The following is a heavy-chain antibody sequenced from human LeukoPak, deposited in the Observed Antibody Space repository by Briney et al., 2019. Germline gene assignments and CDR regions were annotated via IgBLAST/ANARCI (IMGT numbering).Heavy chain of an antibody. CDR2: ISYDGSNK. V-gene: IGHV3-30-3*01. CDR3: AKEFVVVPAELIY. J-gene: IGHJ4*02. D-gene: IGHD2-2*01. Sequence: GGSLRLSCAASGFTFSSYAMHWVRQAPGKGLEWVAVISYDGSNKYYADSVKGRFTISRDNSKNTLYLQMNSLRAEDTAVYYCAKEFVVVPAELIYWGQGTLVTVSS. CDR1: GFTFSSYA.